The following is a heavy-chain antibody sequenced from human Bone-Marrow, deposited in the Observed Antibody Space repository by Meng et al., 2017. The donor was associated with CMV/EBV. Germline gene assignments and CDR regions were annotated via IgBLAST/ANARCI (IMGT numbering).Heavy chain of an antibody. CDR1: GYTFTSYD. V-gene: IGHV1-8*03. J-gene: IGHJ6*02. CDR3: ARGPRWNYGFYYDYGMDV. Sequence: ASVKVSCKASGYTFTSYDINWVRQATGQGLEWMGWMNPNSGNTGYAQKFQGRVTITRNTSISKAYMELSSLRSEDTAVYYCARGPRWNYGFYYDYGMDVWGQGTTVTVSS. D-gene: IGHD1-7*01. CDR2: MNPNSGNT.